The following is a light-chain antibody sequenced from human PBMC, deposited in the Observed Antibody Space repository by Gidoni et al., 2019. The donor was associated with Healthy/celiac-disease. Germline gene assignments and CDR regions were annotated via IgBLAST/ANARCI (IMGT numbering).Light chain of an antibody. CDR1: QSVSSY. Sequence: EIVLTQSPATLSLSPGERATLSCRASQSVSSYLAWYQQKPGQAPRLLIYDASNRATGIPARFSGSGSGTDFTLTISSLEPEDFGVYYCQQRSNWPLLTFGGXTKVEIK. CDR2: DAS. J-gene: IGKJ4*01. CDR3: QQRSNWPLLT. V-gene: IGKV3-11*01.